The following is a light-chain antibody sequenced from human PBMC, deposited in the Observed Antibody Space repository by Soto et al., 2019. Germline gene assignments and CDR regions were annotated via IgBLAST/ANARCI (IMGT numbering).Light chain of an antibody. Sequence: EIVMTQSPATLSVSPGERATLSCRASQSISGNLALYQQKPGQAARLLIYAASTRATGIPARFSGSGSVTEFPLTISSVQCDDFAFYYCLQYNNWPPITCGQGTRLVTK. CDR3: LQYNNWPPIT. CDR2: AAS. J-gene: IGKJ5*01. CDR1: QSISGN. V-gene: IGKV3-15*01.